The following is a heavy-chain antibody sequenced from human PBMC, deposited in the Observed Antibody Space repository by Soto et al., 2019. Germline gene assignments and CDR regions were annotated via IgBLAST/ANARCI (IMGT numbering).Heavy chain of an antibody. D-gene: IGHD2-15*01. CDR2: VYPRDSDT. CDR3: ARPPLPGYSIHFNS. Sequence: EVQLVQSGAEVKEPGESLKISCKASGYIFIDYWIGWVRQMPGKGLEWMGIVYPRDSDTRYSPSFQGQVTISADRSTGTAFLQWRSLKASDTALYYCARPPLPGYSIHFNSWGQGTLVTVSS. CDR1: GYIFIDYW. V-gene: IGHV5-51*01. J-gene: IGHJ4*02.